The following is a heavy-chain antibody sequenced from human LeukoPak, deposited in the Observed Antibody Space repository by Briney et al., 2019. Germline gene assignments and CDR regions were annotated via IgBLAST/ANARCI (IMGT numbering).Heavy chain of an antibody. Sequence: GGSLRLSCAASGFTFSTYAMSWVRQAPGKGLEWVSAISGSGGSTYYADSVKGRFTISRDNSKNTLYLQMNSLRAEDTAIYFCAKGSYGDPFDPWGQGTLVTVSS. CDR1: GFTFSTYA. CDR3: AKGSYGDPFDP. V-gene: IGHV3-23*01. D-gene: IGHD4/OR15-4a*01. J-gene: IGHJ5*02. CDR2: ISGSGGST.